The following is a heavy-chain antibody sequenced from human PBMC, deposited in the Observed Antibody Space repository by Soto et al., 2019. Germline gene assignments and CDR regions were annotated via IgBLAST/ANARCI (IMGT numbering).Heavy chain of an antibody. CDR2: ISGSGGST. CDR3: AKGGGYSYGYAVDY. V-gene: IGHV3-23*01. Sequence: GGSLRLSCAASGFTFSSYAMSWVRQAPGKGLEWVSAISGSGGSTYYADSVKGRFTISRDNSKNTLYLQMNSLRAEDTAVYYCAKGGGYSYGYAVDYWGQGTLVTVSS. CDR1: GFTFSSYA. D-gene: IGHD5-18*01. J-gene: IGHJ4*02.